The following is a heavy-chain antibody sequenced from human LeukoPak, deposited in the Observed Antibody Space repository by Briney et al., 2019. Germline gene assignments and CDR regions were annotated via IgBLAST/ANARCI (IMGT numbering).Heavy chain of an antibody. CDR1: NGSISGYY. V-gene: IGHV4-59*06. CDR3: ARVHGDYVVDY. CDR2: IYYSGST. D-gene: IGHD4-17*01. J-gene: IGHJ4*02. Sequence: SETLSLTCTVSNGSISGYYWNWIRQHPGKGLEWIGYIYYSGSTYYNPSLKSRVTISVDTSKNQFSLKLSSVTAADTAVYYCARVHGDYVVDYWGQGTLVTVSS.